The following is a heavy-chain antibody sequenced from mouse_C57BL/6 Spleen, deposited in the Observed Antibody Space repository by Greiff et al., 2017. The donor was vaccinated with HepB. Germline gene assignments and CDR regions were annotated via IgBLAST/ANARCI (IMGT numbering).Heavy chain of an antibody. D-gene: IGHD6-1*01. CDR1: GYSFTDYY. V-gene: IGHV1-39*01. CDR3: ARGEDQETLDY. CDR2: INPNYGTT. Sequence: VQVKQSGPELVKPGASVKISCKASGYSFTDYYMNWVKQSHGKSLEWIGVINPNYGTTSYNQKFKDKATLAVDKSSSTAYMQLNSLTSEDSAVYYCARGEDQETLDYWGQGTTVTVSS. J-gene: IGHJ2*01.